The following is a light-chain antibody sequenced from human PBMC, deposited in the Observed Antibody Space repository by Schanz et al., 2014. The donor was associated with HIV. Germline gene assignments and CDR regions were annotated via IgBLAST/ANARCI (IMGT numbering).Light chain of an antibody. CDR1: QRLSSSY. CDR2: ATS. J-gene: IGKJ4*01. CDR3: QYFGNSGGT. Sequence: EIVLTQSPVTLSLSPGGRATLSCGASQRLSSSYLAWYQQKRDQPPRLVIYATSTRAAGIPDRFSGTGSGTDFTLTISRLEPEDFAVYFCQYFGNSGGTFGGGTKVEIK. V-gene: IGKV3-20*01.